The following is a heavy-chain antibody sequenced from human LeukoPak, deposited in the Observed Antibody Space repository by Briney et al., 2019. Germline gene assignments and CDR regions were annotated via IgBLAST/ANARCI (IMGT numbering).Heavy chain of an antibody. CDR1: GFTFSNVW. J-gene: IGHJ4*02. Sequence: PGGSLRVSCAASGFTFSNVWMSWVRQAPGKGLEWVGRIKSKTDGGTTDYAAPVKGRFTISRDDSKNTLYLQMNSLKTEDTAVYYCITDRWPYSDFWSGYSAGGRWAYWGQGTLVTVSS. CDR3: ITDRWPYSDFWSGYSAGGRWAY. D-gene: IGHD3-3*01. V-gene: IGHV3-15*01. CDR2: IKSKTDGGTT.